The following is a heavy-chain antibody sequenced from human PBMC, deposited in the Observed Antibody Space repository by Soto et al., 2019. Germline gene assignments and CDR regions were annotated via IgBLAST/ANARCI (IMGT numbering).Heavy chain of an antibody. J-gene: IGHJ4*02. CDR2: MNPNSGNT. CDR1: GYTFTSYD. V-gene: IGHV1-8*01. Sequence: ASVKVSCKASGYTFTSYDINWVRQATGQGLEWMGWMNPNSGNTGYAQKFQGRVTMTRNTSISTAYMELSSLRSEDTAVYYCALVDTAMEHYFDYWGQGTLVTVSS. D-gene: IGHD5-18*01. CDR3: ALVDTAMEHYFDY.